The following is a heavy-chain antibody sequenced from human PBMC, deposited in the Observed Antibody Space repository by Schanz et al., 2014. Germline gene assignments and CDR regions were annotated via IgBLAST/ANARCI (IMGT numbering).Heavy chain of an antibody. CDR3: ARDYESDLYSPRHDAFDV. CDR1: GITFSGYS. CDR2: ISGSSSTK. J-gene: IGHJ3*01. Sequence: VQLVDSGGGLVKPGGSLRLSCAASGITFSGYSMNWVRQAPGKGLEWVSYISGSSSTKYYADSVKGRFTISRDNGKKSLYLKMNRVRAEDTAVYFCARDYESDLYSPRHDAFDVWGQGTVVTVSS. V-gene: IGHV3-48*01. D-gene: IGHD2-8*01.